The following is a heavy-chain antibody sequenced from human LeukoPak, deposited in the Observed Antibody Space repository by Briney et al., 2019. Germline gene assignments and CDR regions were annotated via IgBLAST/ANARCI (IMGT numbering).Heavy chain of an antibody. J-gene: IGHJ4*02. D-gene: IGHD6-13*01. V-gene: IGHV1-18*01. CDR2: ISAYNGNT. CDR1: GYTFSGYA. Sequence: ASVKVSCKASGYTFSGYALNWVRQAPGQGLEWMGWISAYNGNTNYAQKLQGRVTMTTDTSTSTAYMELRSLRSDDTAVYYCARVRDSSSWPGQYYFDYWGQGTLVTVSS. CDR3: ARVRDSSSWPGQYYFDY.